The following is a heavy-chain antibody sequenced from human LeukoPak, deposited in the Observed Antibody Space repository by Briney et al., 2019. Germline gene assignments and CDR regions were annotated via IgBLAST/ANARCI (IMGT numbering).Heavy chain of an antibody. CDR1: GFTFSSYS. CDR3: ASVGGIRDY. D-gene: IGHD1-14*01. CDR2: VSTGSNYI. Sequence: GGSLRLSCAASGFTFSSYSLNWVRQAPGKGLEWVSSVSTGSNYIYYADSVKGRFTISRDNDKNSLYLQMNSLRVEDTAVYYCASVGGIRDYWGQGTLVTVSS. J-gene: IGHJ4*02. V-gene: IGHV3-21*01.